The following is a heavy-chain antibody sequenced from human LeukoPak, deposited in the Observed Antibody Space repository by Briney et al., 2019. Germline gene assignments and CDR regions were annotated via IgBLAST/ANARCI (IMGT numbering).Heavy chain of an antibody. CDR1: GYTFTSYY. V-gene: IGHV1-46*01. CDR2: INASGGST. Sequence: GASVKVSCKASGYTFTSYYMHWVRQAPGQGLEWMGIINASGGSTSYAQKFQGRVTMTRDMSTSTAYMELRSLRSDDTAVYYCARDAVGGIVRATDFDYWGQGTLVTVSS. J-gene: IGHJ4*02. CDR3: ARDAVGGIVRATDFDY. D-gene: IGHD1-26*01.